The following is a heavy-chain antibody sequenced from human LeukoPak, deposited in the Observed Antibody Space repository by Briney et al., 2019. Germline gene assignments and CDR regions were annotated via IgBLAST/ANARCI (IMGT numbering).Heavy chain of an antibody. CDR1: GFTFSSYW. CDR2: ISSSSSYI. V-gene: IGHV3-21*01. D-gene: IGHD5-18*01. Sequence: GGSLRLSCAASGFTFSSYWMTWVRQAPGKGLEWVSSISSSSSYIYYADSVKGRFTISRDNAKNSLYLQMNSLRVEDTAVYYCARDREGGSYGFFKRHYYFDYWGQGTLVTVSS. J-gene: IGHJ4*02. CDR3: ARDREGGSYGFFKRHYYFDY.